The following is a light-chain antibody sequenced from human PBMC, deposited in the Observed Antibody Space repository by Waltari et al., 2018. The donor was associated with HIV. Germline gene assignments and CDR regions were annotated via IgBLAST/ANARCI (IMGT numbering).Light chain of an antibody. CDR1: SANIGRNS. CDR2: KDN. J-gene: IGLJ2*01. Sequence: QAALTQPPSASGTPGQRVTISCSGGSANIGRNSVSWFQQVPGTAPKPLSYKDNQRPSGVPDRFSASKSGTSASLAISGLRSEDEADYYCAAWDVSLRGLVFGGGTKLTVL. V-gene: IGLV1-47*01. CDR3: AAWDVSLRGLV.